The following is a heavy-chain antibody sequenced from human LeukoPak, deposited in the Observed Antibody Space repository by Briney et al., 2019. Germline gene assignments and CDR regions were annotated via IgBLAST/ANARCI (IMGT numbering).Heavy chain of an antibody. CDR2: IYPGDSDT. CDR1: GYSFTSYW. Sequence: GESLKISCKGSGYSFTSYWVGWVRQMPGKGLELMGIIYPGDSDTRYSPSFHGQVTISADKSISTVSLKWRSRKALDTDRYYCARQVPYSSPAYYYYYYMDVWGKGTTVTVSS. J-gene: IGHJ6*03. D-gene: IGHD6-13*01. CDR3: ARQVPYSSPAYYYYYYMDV. V-gene: IGHV5-51*01.